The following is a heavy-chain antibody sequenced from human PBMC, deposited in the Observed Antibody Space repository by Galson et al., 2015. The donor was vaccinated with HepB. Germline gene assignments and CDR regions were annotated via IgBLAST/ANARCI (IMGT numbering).Heavy chain of an antibody. V-gene: IGHV3-30*18. CDR3: AKTKVDIVATPYSSGWYGVGY. J-gene: IGHJ4*02. CDR2: ISYDGSNK. D-gene: IGHD5-12*01. CDR1: GFTFSSYG. Sequence: SLRLSCAASGFTFSSYGMHWVRQAPGKGLEWVAVISYDGSNKYYADSVKGRFTISRDNSKNTLYLQMNSLRAEDTAVYYCAKTKVDIVATPYSSGWYGVGYWGQGTLVTVSS.